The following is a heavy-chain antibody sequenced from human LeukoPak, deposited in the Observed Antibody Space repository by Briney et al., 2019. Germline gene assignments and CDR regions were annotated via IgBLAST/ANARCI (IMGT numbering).Heavy chain of an antibody. J-gene: IGHJ4*02. CDR3: ARVLTIFGVVEI. CDR1: GFTFSNYA. V-gene: IGHV3-23*01. Sequence: GGSLRLSCAASGFTFSNYAMSWVRQAPGEGLEWVSAISGSGGSTYYADSVKGRFTISRDNSKNTLYLQMNSLRAEDTAVYYCARVLTIFGVVEIWGQGTLVTVSS. CDR2: ISGSGGST. D-gene: IGHD3-3*01.